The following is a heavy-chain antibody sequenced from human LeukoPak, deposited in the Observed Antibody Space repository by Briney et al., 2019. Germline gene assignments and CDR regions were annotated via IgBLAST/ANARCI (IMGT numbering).Heavy chain of an antibody. J-gene: IGHJ4*02. CDR2: IKGKRGDT. V-gene: IGHV1-2*02. CDR3: ARDFDWGPDY. Sequence: ASVTVSCKPSGFTFTDNYFHWVRQAPGQGVERMGWIKGKRGDTNYTQKFQERVTMTRDTSISTFYIQLSSLTADDTAVYYCARDFDWGPDYWGQGTLVTVSS. CDR1: GFTFTDNY. D-gene: IGHD3-9*01.